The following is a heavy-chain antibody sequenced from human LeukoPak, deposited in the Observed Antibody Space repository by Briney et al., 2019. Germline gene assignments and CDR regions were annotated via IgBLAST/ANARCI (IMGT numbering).Heavy chain of an antibody. CDR3: AKAYTSAWYGRFDY. V-gene: IGHV3-23*01. D-gene: IGHD6-19*01. J-gene: IGHJ4*02. CDR2: ITDSGGTT. CDR1: GFNFSAYA. Sequence: GGSLRLSCATSGFNFSAYAMSWVRQAPGEGLEWVSAITDSGGTTYYADSVKGRFTISRDNSKNTLYLQMNSLRAEDTAVYYCAKAYTSAWYGRFDYWGQGTLVTVSS.